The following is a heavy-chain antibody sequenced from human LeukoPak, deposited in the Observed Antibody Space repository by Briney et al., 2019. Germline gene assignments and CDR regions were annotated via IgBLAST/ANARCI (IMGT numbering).Heavy chain of an antibody. Sequence: ASVKVSCKPSGYTFSDWYIHWVRQAPGQGLEWMGVIYPSDGRTTYAQGMQGRVTMTRDTSTSAVYMELSSLRSEDTAVFYCARGGSLAAAPHRYYFDYWGQGTPVTVSS. J-gene: IGHJ4*02. CDR2: IYPSDGRT. D-gene: IGHD6-19*01. CDR3: ARGGSLAAAPHRYYFDY. CDR1: GYTFSDWY. V-gene: IGHV1-46*04.